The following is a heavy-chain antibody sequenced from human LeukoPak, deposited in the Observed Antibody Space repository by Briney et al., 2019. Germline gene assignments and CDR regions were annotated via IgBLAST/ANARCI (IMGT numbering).Heavy chain of an antibody. J-gene: IGHJ1*01. Sequence: GGSLRLSCAASGFTVSSHYMSWVRQAPGKGLEWVACVKQDGTEKNYVVSVWGRFTVSVDNGKNSLYLQMNSLRAEDTAKYYCATLDSTKSVLWGRGTAVIVSS. CDR3: ATLDSTKSVL. D-gene: IGHD2-2*01. CDR2: VKQDGTEK. V-gene: IGHV3-7*01. CDR1: GFTVSSHY.